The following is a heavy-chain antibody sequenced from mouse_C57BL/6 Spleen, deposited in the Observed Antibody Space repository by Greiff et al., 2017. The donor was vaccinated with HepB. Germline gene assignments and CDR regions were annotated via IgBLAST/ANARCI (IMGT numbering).Heavy chain of an antibody. J-gene: IGHJ2*01. Sequence: VQLQQSGAELVKPGASVKLSCTASGFNIKDYYMHWVKQRTEQGLEWIGRIDPEDGATKYAPKFKGKATITADTSSNTAYLQLSSLTSEDTAVYYCARGATVVEDYFDYWGQGTTLTVSS. CDR2: IDPEDGAT. CDR3: ARGATVVEDYFDY. CDR1: GFNIKDYY. V-gene: IGHV14-2*01. D-gene: IGHD1-1*01.